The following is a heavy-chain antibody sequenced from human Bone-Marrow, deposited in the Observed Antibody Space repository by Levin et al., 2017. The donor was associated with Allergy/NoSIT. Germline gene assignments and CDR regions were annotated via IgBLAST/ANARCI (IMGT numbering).Heavy chain of an antibody. V-gene: IGHV3-30*03. D-gene: IGHD3-22*01. CDR3: AIFGSSGYRSAVFDY. CDR1: GFTFSSYG. J-gene: IGHJ4*02. Sequence: PGGSLRLSCAASGFTFSSYGIHWVRQAPGKGLEWVAVVSYDGSNKYYADSVKGRFTISRDNSKNTLYLQMNSLRAEDTAVYYCAIFGSSGYRSAVFDYWGQGTLVTVSS. CDR2: VSYDGSNK.